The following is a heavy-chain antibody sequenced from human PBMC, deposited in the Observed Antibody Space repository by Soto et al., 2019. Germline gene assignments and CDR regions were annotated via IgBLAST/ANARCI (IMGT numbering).Heavy chain of an antibody. D-gene: IGHD3-22*01. CDR1: GFTFSSYD. CDR3: AKDGPYDTTLGAFDI. CDR2: ISYDGSNK. Sequence: QVQLVESGGGVVQPGRSLRLSCAASGFTFSSYDMHWVRQAPGKGLEWVAVISYDGSNKYYADSVNGRFTISRDNSKNTLYLQMNSLRAEDTAVYYCAKDGPYDTTLGAFDIWGQGTMVTVSS. V-gene: IGHV3-30*18. J-gene: IGHJ3*02.